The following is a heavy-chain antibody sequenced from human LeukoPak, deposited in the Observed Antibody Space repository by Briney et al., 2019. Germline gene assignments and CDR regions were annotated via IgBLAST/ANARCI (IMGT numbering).Heavy chain of an antibody. CDR2: TWFDDSYQ. J-gene: IGHJ6*02. D-gene: IGHD4-11*01. V-gene: IGHV3-33*01. CDR1: GFSFSSHG. Sequence: GGSLRLSCAASGFSFSSHGMHWVRQAPGKGMEWGGVTWFDDSYQHYAGSVRGRFTISRDNSKNTVYLQMNSLRAEDTAVYYCARETYSLADVWGQGTTVIVSS. CDR3: ARETYSLADV.